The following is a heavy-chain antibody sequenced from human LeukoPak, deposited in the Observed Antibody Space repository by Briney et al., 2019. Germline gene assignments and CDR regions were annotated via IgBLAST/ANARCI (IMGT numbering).Heavy chain of an antibody. V-gene: IGHV3-7*01. CDR3: ARDLAVAGHNWFDP. D-gene: IGHD6-19*01. Sequence: GGSLRLSCAASGFTFSRYWMSWVRQTPQKGLEWVANIKQDGSETYYVDSVKGRFTISRDNAKNSLYLQMNSLRVEDTAIYYCARDLAVAGHNWFDPWGQGTLVTVSS. J-gene: IGHJ5*02. CDR1: GFTFSRYW. CDR2: IKQDGSET.